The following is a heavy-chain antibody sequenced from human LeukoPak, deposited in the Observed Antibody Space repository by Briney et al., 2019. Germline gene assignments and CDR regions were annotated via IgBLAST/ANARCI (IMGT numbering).Heavy chain of an antibody. CDR1: GFTFSSYE. CDR2: ISSSGSTI. CDR3: AKILRWSFFDY. Sequence: GGSLRLSCAASGFTFSSYEMNWVRQAPGKGLEWVSYISSSGSTIYYADSVKGRFTISRDNSKNTLYLQMNSLRAEDTAVYYCAKILRWSFFDYWGQGTLVTVSS. V-gene: IGHV3-48*03. J-gene: IGHJ4*02. D-gene: IGHD4-23*01.